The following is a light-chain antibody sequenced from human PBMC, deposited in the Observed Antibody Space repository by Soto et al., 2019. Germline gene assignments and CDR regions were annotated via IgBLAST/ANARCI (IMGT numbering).Light chain of an antibody. V-gene: IGKV3-20*01. Sequence: EIVLTQSPGTLSSSPGERVTLSCRASQAVSNAYLAWYQHKPGQVPRRLIHGASNRATGIPDRFSGGGSGTDVSLTINRLEPEQFAGYYCQQFGSSPYTFGQGTKVEI. CDR3: QQFGSSPYT. J-gene: IGKJ2*01. CDR2: GAS. CDR1: QAVSNAY.